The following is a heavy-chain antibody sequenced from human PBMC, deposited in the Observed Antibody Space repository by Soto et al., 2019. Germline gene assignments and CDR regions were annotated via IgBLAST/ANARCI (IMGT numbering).Heavy chain of an antibody. J-gene: IGHJ5*02. Sequence: SETLSLTCTVSGGSISSGGYYWSWIRQHPGKGLEWIGYIYYSGSTYYNPSLKSRVTISVDTSKNQFSLKLSSVTAADTAVYYCARILDSYYYNSSGYSEWFDPWGQGTLVTVSS. CDR3: ARILDSYYYNSSGYSEWFDP. CDR1: GGSISSGGYY. V-gene: IGHV4-31*03. D-gene: IGHD3-22*01. CDR2: IYYSGST.